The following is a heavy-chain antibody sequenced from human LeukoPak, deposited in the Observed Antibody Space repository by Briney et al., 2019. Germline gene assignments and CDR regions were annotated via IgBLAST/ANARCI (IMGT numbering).Heavy chain of an antibody. CDR1: GFTFSESW. D-gene: IGHD2-21*02. Sequence: GGSLRLSCAASGFTFSESWMNWVRQAPGKGLEGVGRVKRKTDGETTDYPAPVKGRFTISRDDSKNTLYLQMNSLKTEDTAVYYCTTRVVTTNDYWGQGTLVTVSS. J-gene: IGHJ4*02. CDR3: TTRVVTTNDY. V-gene: IGHV3-15*01. CDR2: VKRKTDGETT.